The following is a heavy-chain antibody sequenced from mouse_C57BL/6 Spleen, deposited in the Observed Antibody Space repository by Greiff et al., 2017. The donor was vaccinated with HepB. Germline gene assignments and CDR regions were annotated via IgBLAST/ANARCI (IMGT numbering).Heavy chain of an antibody. CDR1: GYTFTSYW. CDR3: ERGGCSYALDY. Sequence: QVQLQQPGAELVMPGASVKLSCKASGYTFTSYWMHWVKQRPGQGLEWIGEIDPSDSYTNYNQKFKGKSTFTVDKSSSTAYMQLSSLTSEDSAVYYCERGGCSYALDYWGQGTPVTVSS. V-gene: IGHV1-69*01. CDR2: IDPSDSYT. J-gene: IGHJ4*01.